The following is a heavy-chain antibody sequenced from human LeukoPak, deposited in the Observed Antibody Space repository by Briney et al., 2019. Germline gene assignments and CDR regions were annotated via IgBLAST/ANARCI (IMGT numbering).Heavy chain of an antibody. CDR1: GLTFSRYG. Sequence: GGSLRLSCAASGLTFSRYGMHWVRQAPGKGLEWVAVIWYDGSSKYYADSVKGRFAISRDNSKNTLYLQMNSLRAEDTAVYYCARSYYYGSGSYYPFDYWGQGTLVTVSS. D-gene: IGHD3-10*01. V-gene: IGHV3-33*01. CDR3: ARSYYYGSGSYYPFDY. J-gene: IGHJ4*02. CDR2: IWYDGSSK.